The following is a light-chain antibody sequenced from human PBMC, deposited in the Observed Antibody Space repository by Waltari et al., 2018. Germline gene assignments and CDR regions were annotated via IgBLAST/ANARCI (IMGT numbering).Light chain of an antibody. V-gene: IGKV2-30*02. J-gene: IGKJ2*01. CDR2: KVS. Sequence: DVVMTQSPLSLPVTLGPQASISCTSSQSLVHSDGNTHLVWFHQRPGQSPRRLIYKVSIRDSEVPDRFSGGGSATDFTLRISRVEAEDVGVYYCMQGTHWPYTFGQGTKLDIK. CDR3: MQGTHWPYT. CDR1: QSLVHSDGNTH.